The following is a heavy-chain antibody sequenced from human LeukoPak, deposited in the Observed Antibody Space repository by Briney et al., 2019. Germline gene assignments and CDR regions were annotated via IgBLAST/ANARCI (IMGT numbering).Heavy chain of an antibody. CDR1: GFTFSNYE. D-gene: IGHD5-18*01. Sequence: GSLRLSCAASGFTFSNYEFNWVCQAPGKGLEWISYISSSGRNIYYADSVKGRFTISRDNAKSSLYLQMNSLRAEDTAVYYCARDLVQLWSKDYWGQGTLVTVSS. CDR3: ARDLVQLWSKDY. V-gene: IGHV3-48*03. CDR2: ISSSGRNI. J-gene: IGHJ4*02.